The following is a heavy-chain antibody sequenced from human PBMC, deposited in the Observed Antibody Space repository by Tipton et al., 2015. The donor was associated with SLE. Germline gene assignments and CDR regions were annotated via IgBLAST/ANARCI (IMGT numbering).Heavy chain of an antibody. D-gene: IGHD2-8*01. J-gene: IGHJ4*02. CDR2: INHSAST. Sequence: TLSLTCTVYGGSFSGYYWTWIRQPPGKGLEWIGEINHSASTNYNPFLKSRVTISVDTSKNQFSLKLNSVTAADTAVYYCARRENGQGYFDYWGQGTLVTVSS. CDR3: ARRENGQGYFDY. V-gene: IGHV4-34*01. CDR1: GGSFSGYY.